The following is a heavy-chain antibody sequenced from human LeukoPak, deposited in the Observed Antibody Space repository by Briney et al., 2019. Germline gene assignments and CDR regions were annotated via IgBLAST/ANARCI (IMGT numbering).Heavy chain of an antibody. Sequence: SETLSLTCAVYGGPFSGYYWSWIRQPPGKGLEWIGEINHSGSTNYNPSLKSRVTISVDTSKNQFSLKLSSVTAADTAVYYCAGSTAARLDYWGQGTLVTVSS. CDR3: AGSTAARLDY. D-gene: IGHD6-6*01. CDR1: GGPFSGYY. J-gene: IGHJ4*02. V-gene: IGHV4-34*01. CDR2: INHSGST.